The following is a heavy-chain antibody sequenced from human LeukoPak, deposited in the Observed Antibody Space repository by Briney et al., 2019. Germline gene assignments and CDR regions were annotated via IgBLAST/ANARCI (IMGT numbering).Heavy chain of an antibody. J-gene: IGHJ4*02. V-gene: IGHV1-46*01. CDR1: GYTFTSYY. D-gene: IGHD7-27*01. Sequence: ASVKVSCKASGYTFTSYYMHWVREAPGQGLEWVGIINPSGGSTSYAQKFQGRANMTRDTSTSTVYMELSRLRSEDTTVYYCAIEANWAEEEYWGQGTLVTVSS. CDR3: AIEANWAEEEY. CDR2: INPSGGST.